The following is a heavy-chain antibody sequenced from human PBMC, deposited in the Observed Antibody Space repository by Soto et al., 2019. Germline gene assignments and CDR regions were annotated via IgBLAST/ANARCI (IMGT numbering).Heavy chain of an antibody. CDR3: AKSVAARLDWFDP. D-gene: IGHD6-6*01. CDR2: IKQDGSDK. CDR1: GFTFSNYW. Sequence: PGGSLRLSCAASGFTFSNYWMSWVRQAPGKGLEWVANIKQDGSDKYYVDSVRGRFTISRDNAKNSLYLQMNSLRAEDTAVYYCAKSVAARLDWFDPWGQGTLVTVSS. J-gene: IGHJ5*02. V-gene: IGHV3-7*01.